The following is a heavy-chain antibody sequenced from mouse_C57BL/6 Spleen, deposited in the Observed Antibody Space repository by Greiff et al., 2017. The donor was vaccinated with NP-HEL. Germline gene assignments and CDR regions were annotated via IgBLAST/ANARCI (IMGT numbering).Heavy chain of an antibody. V-gene: IGHV1-54*01. Sequence: QVQLQQSGAELVRPGTSVKVSCKASGYAFTNYLIEWVKQRPGQGLEWIGVINPGSGGTNYNEKFKGKATLTADKSSSTAYMQLSSLTSEDSAVYFCANSPYYGSSHWYFDVWGTGTTVTVSS. CDR3: ANSPYYGSSHWYFDV. CDR2: INPGSGGT. CDR1: GYAFTNYL. D-gene: IGHD1-1*01. J-gene: IGHJ1*03.